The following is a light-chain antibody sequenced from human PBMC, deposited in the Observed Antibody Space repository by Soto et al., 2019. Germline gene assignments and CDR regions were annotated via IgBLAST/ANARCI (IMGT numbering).Light chain of an antibody. CDR2: GAS. Sequence: EVVLTQSPGTLSLSPGERATLSCGATQSISSNYLAWYQQKPGQAPRLLIYGASSRATGIPDRFSGSGSGTDFTLTINRLEPEDFAVYYCQQYGSSPLTFGGGTKVDIK. CDR3: QQYGSSPLT. J-gene: IGKJ4*01. CDR1: QSISSNY. V-gene: IGKV3-20*01.